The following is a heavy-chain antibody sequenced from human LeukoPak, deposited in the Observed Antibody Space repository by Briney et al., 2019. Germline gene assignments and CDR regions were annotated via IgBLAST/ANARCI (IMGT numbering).Heavy chain of an antibody. Sequence: ASVKVSCKVSGYTLTELSMHWVRQAPGKGLEWMGGFDPEDGETIYAQKFQGRVTMTEDTSTDTAYMELSSLRSEDTAVYYCATVGGRDSWSPYYFDYWGQGTLVTVSS. CDR2: FDPEDGET. V-gene: IGHV1-24*01. CDR3: ATVGGRDSWSPYYFDY. D-gene: IGHD3-3*01. CDR1: GYTLTELS. J-gene: IGHJ4*02.